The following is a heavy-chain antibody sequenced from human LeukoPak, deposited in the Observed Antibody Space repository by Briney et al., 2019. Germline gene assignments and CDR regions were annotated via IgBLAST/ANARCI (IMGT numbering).Heavy chain of an antibody. CDR2: MNPNSGNT. CDR3: ARLLAYSSELDY. D-gene: IGHD6-25*01. Sequence: ASVKVSCKASGYTFTSYDINWVRQATGQGLEWMGWMNPNSGNTGYAQKFQGRVTMTRNTSISTAYMELSSLRSEDTAVYYCARLLAYSSELDYWGQGTLVTVSS. J-gene: IGHJ4*02. CDR1: GYTFTSYD. V-gene: IGHV1-8*01.